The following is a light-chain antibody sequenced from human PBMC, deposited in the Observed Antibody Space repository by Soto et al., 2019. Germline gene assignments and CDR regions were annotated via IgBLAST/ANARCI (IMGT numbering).Light chain of an antibody. V-gene: IGKV3-20*01. CDR1: QSVSSRY. CDR3: QQYGDSFT. J-gene: IGKJ3*01. Sequence: EIVLTQTPGTLSLSPGERATLSCRASQSVSSRYLAWYQQKPGQAPRLLLYGASSRATGIPDRFSGSGSGTDFTLTISRLEPEDFAVYYCQQYGDSFTFGPGTKVDIK. CDR2: GAS.